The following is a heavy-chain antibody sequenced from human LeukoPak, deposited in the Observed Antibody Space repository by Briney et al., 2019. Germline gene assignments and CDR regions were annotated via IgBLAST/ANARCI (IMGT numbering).Heavy chain of an antibody. CDR1: GFTFSSYG. CDR2: IWYDGSNK. D-gene: IGHD3-10*01. J-gene: IGHJ4*02. V-gene: IGHV3-33*01. Sequence: GGSLRLSCAASGFTFSSYGMHWVRQAPGKGLEWVAVIWYDGSNKYYADSVKGRFTISRDNSKNMLYLQMNSLRAEDTAVYYCARDNMVRGVIIAGTDYWGQGTLVTVSS. CDR3: ARDNMVRGVIIAGTDY.